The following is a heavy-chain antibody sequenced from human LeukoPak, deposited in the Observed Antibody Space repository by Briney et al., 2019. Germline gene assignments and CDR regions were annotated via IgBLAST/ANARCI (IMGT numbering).Heavy chain of an antibody. J-gene: IGHJ4*02. CDR1: GFTFSSYG. D-gene: IGHD2-2*02. CDR3: AKGGAGYCSFNCCYKGFDN. V-gene: IGHV3-30*02. Sequence: AGGSLRLSCAASGFTFSSYGMHGVRQAPGKGLEWVAYIFCDGSIKYYADSVKGRFTISRDNSQNTLYLQMNSLRAEYTAVYYCAKGGAGYCSFNCCYKGFDNWGQGTLVTVSS. CDR2: IFCDGSIK.